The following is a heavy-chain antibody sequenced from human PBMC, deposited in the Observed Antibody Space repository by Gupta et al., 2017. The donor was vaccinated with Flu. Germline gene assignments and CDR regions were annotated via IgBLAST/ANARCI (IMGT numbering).Heavy chain of an antibody. CDR3: ATLSPSRNYYGSGSYHY. V-gene: IGHV4-34*01. CDR2: INHSGSN. J-gene: IGHJ4*02. CDR1: GGSFSGYY. D-gene: IGHD3-10*01. Sequence: QVQLQQWGAGLLKPSETLSLTCAVYGGSFSGYYWSWIRQPPGKGLEWIGEINHSGSNNYNPSLKSRVTISADTSKNQFSLKLSSVTAADTAVYYCATLSPSRNYYGSGSYHYWGQGTLVTVSS.